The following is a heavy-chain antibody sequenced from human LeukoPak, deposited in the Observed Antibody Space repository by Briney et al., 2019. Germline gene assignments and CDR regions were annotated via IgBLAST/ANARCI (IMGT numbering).Heavy chain of an antibody. Sequence: GGSLRLSCAASGFTFSSYEMNWVRQAPGKGLEWVSYISSSGSTIYYADSVKGRFTTSRDNAKNSLYLQMNSLRAEDTAVYYCARPYGSGSISYWGQGTLVTVSS. J-gene: IGHJ4*02. CDR1: GFTFSSYE. D-gene: IGHD3-10*01. CDR2: ISSSGSTI. CDR3: ARPYGSGSISY. V-gene: IGHV3-48*03.